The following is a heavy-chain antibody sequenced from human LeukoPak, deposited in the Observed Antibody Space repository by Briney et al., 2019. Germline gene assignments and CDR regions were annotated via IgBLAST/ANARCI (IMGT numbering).Heavy chain of an antibody. D-gene: IGHD1-14*01. V-gene: IGHV1-46*01. CDR2: INPSGGST. CDR1: GYTFTRFH. CDR3: ARAGNSYYYGMDV. J-gene: IGHJ6*02. Sequence: ASVKVSCKASGYTFTRFHMHWVRQAPGQGLEWMAIINPSGGSTNYAQNFQGRVTVTRDTSSSTVYMDLSSLRSEDTAVYYCARAGNSYYYGMDVWGQGTTVTVSS.